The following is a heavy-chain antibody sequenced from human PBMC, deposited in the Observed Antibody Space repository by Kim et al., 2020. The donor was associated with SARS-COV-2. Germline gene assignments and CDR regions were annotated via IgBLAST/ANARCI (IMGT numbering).Heavy chain of an antibody. Sequence: SETLSLTCTVSGGSISSDYWSWIRQPAGKGVEWIGRIYARGSTSYNPSLKSRVTVSVDTSQNQFSLKLSSVTAADTAVYYCARDFFSPYYFDYWGQGILVTVSS. D-gene: IGHD3-3*01. V-gene: IGHV4-4*07. CDR2: IYARGST. J-gene: IGHJ4*02. CDR1: GGSISSDY. CDR3: ARDFFSPYYFDY.